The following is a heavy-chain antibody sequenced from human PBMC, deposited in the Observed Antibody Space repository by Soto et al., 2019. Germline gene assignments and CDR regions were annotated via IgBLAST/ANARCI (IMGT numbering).Heavy chain of an antibody. Sequence: SETLSLTCAVSGYYITRGYYWGWIRQPPGKGLEWMGTIHHTGGTYYNPSLKSRVSMSIDTSKNQFSLRLSSVTAADTAVHYCARVVTDCNSVSCIRGRWFDTWGQGTLVTVSS. J-gene: IGHJ5*02. CDR2: IHHTGGT. CDR1: GYYITRGYY. V-gene: IGHV4-38-2*01. CDR3: ARVVTDCNSVSCIRGRWFDT. D-gene: IGHD2-21*02.